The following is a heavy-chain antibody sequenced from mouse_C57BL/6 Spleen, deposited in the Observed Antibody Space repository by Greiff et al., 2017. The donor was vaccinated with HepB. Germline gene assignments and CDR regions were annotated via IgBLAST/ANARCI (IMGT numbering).Heavy chain of an antibody. J-gene: IGHJ1*03. D-gene: IGHD1-1*01. CDR2: IHPNSGST. V-gene: IGHV1-64*01. Sequence: VQLQQPGAELVKPGASVKLSCKASGYTFTSYWMHWVKQRPGQGLEWIGMIHPNSGSTNYNEKFKSKATLTVDKSSSTAYMQLSSLTSEDSAVYYCARSQYYGSSYWYFDVWGTGTTVTVSS. CDR1: GYTFTSYW. CDR3: ARSQYYGSSYWYFDV.